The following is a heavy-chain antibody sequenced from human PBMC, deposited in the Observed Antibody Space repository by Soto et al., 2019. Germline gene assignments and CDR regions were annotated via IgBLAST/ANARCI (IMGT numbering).Heavy chain of an antibody. Sequence: QVQLQQWGAGLLKPSETLSLTCAVYGGSFSGYYWSWIRQPPGKGLEWIGEINHSGRTNYNPSLKSRVTISVDTSKNQFSLKLSSVTAADTAVYYCARAYYDYIWGSYRYTSSWFDPWGQGTLVTVSS. V-gene: IGHV4-34*01. D-gene: IGHD3-16*02. J-gene: IGHJ5*02. CDR1: GGSFSGYY. CDR3: ARAYYDYIWGSYRYTSSWFDP. CDR2: INHSGRT.